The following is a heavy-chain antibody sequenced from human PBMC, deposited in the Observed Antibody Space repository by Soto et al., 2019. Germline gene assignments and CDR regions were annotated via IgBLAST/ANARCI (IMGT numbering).Heavy chain of an antibody. Sequence: QVQLVQSGAEVKKPGASVKVSCKASGYTFTAYYVHWVRQAPGQGLEWMGLLNPSGGTTTYAQTFQGRVTMTRDTSTGTVYMELSSLRSEDTAVYYCCRGRSTVFYYFDYWGQGTLVTVSS. CDR1: GYTFTAYY. CDR3: CRGRSTVFYYFDY. D-gene: IGHD3-9*01. CDR2: LNPSGGTT. J-gene: IGHJ4*02. V-gene: IGHV1-46*03.